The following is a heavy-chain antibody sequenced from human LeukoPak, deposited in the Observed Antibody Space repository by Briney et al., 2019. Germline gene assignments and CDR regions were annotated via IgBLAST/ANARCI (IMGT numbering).Heavy chain of an antibody. J-gene: IGHJ4*02. V-gene: IGHV3-21*01. CDR1: GFTFSSYS. CDR3: ARAPRRDGYNYYFDY. Sequence: GGSLRLSCAASGFTFSSYSMHWVRQAPGKGLEWVSCISSTSSYMYYADSVRGRFTISRDNSKNALYLQMNSLRAEDTAVYYCARAPRRDGYNYYFDYWGQGTLVTVSS. CDR2: ISSTSSYM. D-gene: IGHD5-24*01.